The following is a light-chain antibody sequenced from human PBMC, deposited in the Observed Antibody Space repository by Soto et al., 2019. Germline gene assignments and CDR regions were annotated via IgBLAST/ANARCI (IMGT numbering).Light chain of an antibody. J-gene: IGLJ3*02. V-gene: IGLV2-23*02. Sequence: QSAPIQPASVSGSPGQSITISCTGSSSDVGIFNLVSWYQQYPGKAPKLVLYEVSKWPSGISHRFSGSKSGNTASLTISGLQAEDEADYYCCSYAGSRTWVFGGGTKLTVL. CDR3: CSYAGSRTWV. CDR2: EVS. CDR1: SSDVGIFNL.